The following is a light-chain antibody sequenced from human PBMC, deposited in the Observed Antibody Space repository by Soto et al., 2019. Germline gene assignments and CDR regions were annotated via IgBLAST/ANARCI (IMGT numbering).Light chain of an antibody. CDR3: QQRSNWPPIT. V-gene: IGKV2-30*02. J-gene: IGKJ5*01. CDR2: KVS. Sequence: DVVLTQSPLSLSVTLGQPASISCRSSQSLVHSDGNTYLNWFQQRPGQSPRRLIYKVSNRATGIPARFSGSGSGTDFTLTISSLEPEDFAVYYCQQRSNWPPITFGQGTRLEIK. CDR1: QSLVHSDGNTY.